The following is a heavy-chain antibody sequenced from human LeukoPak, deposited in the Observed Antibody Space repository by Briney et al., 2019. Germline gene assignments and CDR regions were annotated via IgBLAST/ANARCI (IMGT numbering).Heavy chain of an antibody. J-gene: IGHJ3*02. CDR3: ARNSRYSFDI. CDR1: GFTFSGYW. CDR2: IKSDGSEK. D-gene: IGHD4-11*01. Sequence: PGGSLRLSCAASGFTFSGYWMSWVRQAPGKGLEWVAHIKSDGSEKYYVDSVKGRFTISRDNAKNSLYLPMNSLRAEGTAVYYCARNSRYSFDIWGQGTMVTVSS. V-gene: IGHV3-7*04.